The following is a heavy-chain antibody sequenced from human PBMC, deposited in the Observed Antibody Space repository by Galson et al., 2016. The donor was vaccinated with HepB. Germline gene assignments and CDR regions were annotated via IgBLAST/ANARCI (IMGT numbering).Heavy chain of an antibody. D-gene: IGHD2-2*01. CDR3: ARVGPGGGFCSSASCSYYFDY. J-gene: IGHJ4*02. CDR2: ILYDGSNK. V-gene: IGHV3-30-3*01. CDR1: GFTFSNYA. Sequence: SLRLSCAASGFTFSNYAIHWVRQAPGKGLEWVAVILYDGSNKYYADSVKGRFTISRDNSKNTLYLQMNSLRAEDTAVYYCARVGPGGGFCSSASCSYYFDYWGQGTLGTVSS.